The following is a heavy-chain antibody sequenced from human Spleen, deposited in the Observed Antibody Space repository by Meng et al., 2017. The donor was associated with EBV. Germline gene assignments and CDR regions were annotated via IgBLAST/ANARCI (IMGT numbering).Heavy chain of an antibody. CDR2: INPNSGVT. J-gene: IGHJ4*02. CDR1: GYMCSGFY. Sequence: PVQSGAEVKQPGASVKVSCKASGYMCSGFYIHWVRQAPVQGLEWMGRINPNSGVTNYAQKFQDRVTMTRDTSISTAYMELSRLSFDDTAMYYCAREGMGVFDYWGQGTLVTVSS. D-gene: IGHD3-10*01. CDR3: AREGMGVFDY. V-gene: IGHV1-2*06.